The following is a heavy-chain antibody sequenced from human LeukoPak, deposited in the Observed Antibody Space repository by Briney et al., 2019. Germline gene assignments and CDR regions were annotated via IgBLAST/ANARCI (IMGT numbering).Heavy chain of an antibody. Sequence: ASVKVSCKASGYTFTGYYMHWVRQAPGQGLEWMGWISTYNDNIDYAQKLQGRVTMTTDTSTSTAYMELRSLRSDDTAVYYCARDNSQDAFDIWGQGTMVTVSS. V-gene: IGHV1-18*04. D-gene: IGHD4-11*01. CDR3: ARDNSQDAFDI. CDR1: GYTFTGYY. CDR2: ISTYNDNI. J-gene: IGHJ3*02.